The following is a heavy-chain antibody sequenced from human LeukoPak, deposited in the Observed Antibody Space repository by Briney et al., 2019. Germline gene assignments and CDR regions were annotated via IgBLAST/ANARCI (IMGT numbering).Heavy chain of an antibody. J-gene: IGHJ6*03. CDR2: IYTSGST. V-gene: IGHV4-4*07. D-gene: IGHD2-2*02. CDR1: GGSISSYY. Sequence: SETLSLTCTVSGGSISSYYWSWIRQPAGKGLEWIGRIYTSGSTNYNPSLKSRVTMSVDTSKNQFSLKLSSVTAADTAVYYCAREVGSQLYYYYYFDMDVWGKGTMVTVSS. CDR3: AREVGSQLYYYYYFDMDV.